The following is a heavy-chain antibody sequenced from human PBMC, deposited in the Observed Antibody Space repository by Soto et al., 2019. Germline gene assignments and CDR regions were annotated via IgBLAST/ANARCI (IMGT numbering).Heavy chain of an antibody. CDR1: GASISTHH. J-gene: IGHJ4*01. D-gene: IGHD1-26*01. CDR3: ARLSATVSGDY. CDR2: FHYYEGT. Sequence: SETLSLTYTVSGASISTHHWIWIRQPPGKGLEWIGFFHYYEGTHYNPSLKSRVTISVDTSKNQFFLNVTSVTAADTAVYYCARLSATVSGDYWGLGTLVTVSS. V-gene: IGHV4-59*08.